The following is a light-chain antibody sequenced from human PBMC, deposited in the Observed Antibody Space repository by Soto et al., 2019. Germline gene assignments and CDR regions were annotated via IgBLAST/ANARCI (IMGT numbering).Light chain of an antibody. CDR2: DVS. CDR3: SSYTSSSTPWV. CDR1: SSDVGGYNY. Sequence: QSVLTQPASVSGSPGQSITISCTGTSSDVGGYNYVSWYQQHPGKAPKLMIYDVSNRPSGVSNRFSGSKSGNTASLTISGLQAEDEADYYCSSYTSSSTPWVFSEGTKLTAL. J-gene: IGLJ3*02. V-gene: IGLV2-14*01.